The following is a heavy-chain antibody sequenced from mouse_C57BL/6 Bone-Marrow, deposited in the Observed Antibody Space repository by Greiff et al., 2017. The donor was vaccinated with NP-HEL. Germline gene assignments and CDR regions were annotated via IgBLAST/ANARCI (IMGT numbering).Heavy chain of an antibody. D-gene: IGHD1-1*01. Sequence: VQLQQPGAELVKPGASVKLSCKASGYTFTSYWMQWVKQRPGQGLEWIGEIDPSDSYTNYNQKFKGKATLTVDTSSSTAYMQLSSLTSEDSAVYYCARLYYGSSSLYWYFDVWGTGTTVTVSS. CDR2: IDPSDSYT. J-gene: IGHJ1*03. V-gene: IGHV1-50*01. CDR3: ARLYYGSSSLYWYFDV. CDR1: GYTFTSYW.